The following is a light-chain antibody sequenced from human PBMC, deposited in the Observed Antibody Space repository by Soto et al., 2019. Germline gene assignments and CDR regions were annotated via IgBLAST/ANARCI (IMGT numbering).Light chain of an antibody. CDR1: SSDVGDYNL. CDR2: EDN. J-gene: IGLJ1*01. Sequence: QSALTQPASVSGSPGQAITISCTGTSSDVGDYNLVSWYQQHPGKAPELMIYEDNKRPSGVSNRFSGSKSGKTASLTIPGLQAEDEADYYCCSYAGSRTYVFGTGTKLTVL. CDR3: CSYAGSRTYV. V-gene: IGLV2-23*01.